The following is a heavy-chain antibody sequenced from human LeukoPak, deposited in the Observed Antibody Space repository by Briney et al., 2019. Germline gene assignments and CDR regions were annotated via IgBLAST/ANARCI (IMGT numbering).Heavy chain of an antibody. D-gene: IGHD1-26*01. J-gene: IGHJ4*02. CDR3: ARVPEVGATLGGFDY. CDR1: GGSISSSSYY. V-gene: IGHV4-39*07. Sequence: PSETLSLTCTVSGGSISSSSYYWGWIRQPPGKGLEWIGSIYYSGSTYYNPSLKSRVTISVDTSKNQFSLKLSSVTAADTAVYYCARVPEVGATLGGFDYWGQGTLVTVSS. CDR2: IYYSGST.